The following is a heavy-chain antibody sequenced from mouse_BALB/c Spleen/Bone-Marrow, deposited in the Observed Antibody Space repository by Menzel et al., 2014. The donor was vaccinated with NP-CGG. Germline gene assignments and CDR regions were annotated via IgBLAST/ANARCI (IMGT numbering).Heavy chain of an antibody. CDR2: ISGDGRYT. Sequence: EVMLVESGGGLVKSGGSLKLSCEASGFSFSNYGMSWVRQTPEKRLEWVATISGDGRYTFYSDSVKGRFTISRDNAKNNLYLQLSSLRSEDTALYYCARHAYYDQTEVSFVYWGQGTLVTVSA. V-gene: IGHV5-9-2*01. CDR3: ARHAYYDQTEVSFVY. J-gene: IGHJ3*01. CDR1: GFSFSNYG. D-gene: IGHD2-4*01.